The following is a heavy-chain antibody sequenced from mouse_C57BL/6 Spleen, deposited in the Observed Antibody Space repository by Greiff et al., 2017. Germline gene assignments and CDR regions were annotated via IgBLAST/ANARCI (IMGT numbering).Heavy chain of an antibody. CDR3: ARRHYYGSNYYYAMDY. J-gene: IGHJ4*01. V-gene: IGHV5-17*01. CDR2: ISSGSSTI. CDR1: GFTFSDYG. D-gene: IGHD1-1*01. Sequence: EVQGVESGGGLVKPGGSLKLSCAASGFTFSDYGMHWVRQASEKGLEWVAYISSGSSTIYYADTVKGRFTISSDNAKNTLFLQMTSLRSEDTAMYYCARRHYYGSNYYYAMDYWGQGTSVTVSS.